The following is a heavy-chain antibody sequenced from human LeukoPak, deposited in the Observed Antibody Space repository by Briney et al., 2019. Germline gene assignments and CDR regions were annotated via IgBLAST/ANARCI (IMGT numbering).Heavy chain of an antibody. V-gene: IGHV4-39*01. D-gene: IGHD6-19*01. CDR2: IYYSGST. Sequence: PSETLSLTCTVSGGSISSSSYYWGWIRQPPGKGLEWIGSIYYSGSTYYNPSLKSRVTISVDTSKNQFSLKLRSVTAADTAVYYCAIFVAVAGTSYFDYWGQGTLVTVSS. CDR3: AIFVAVAGTSYFDY. CDR1: GGSISSSSYY. J-gene: IGHJ4*02.